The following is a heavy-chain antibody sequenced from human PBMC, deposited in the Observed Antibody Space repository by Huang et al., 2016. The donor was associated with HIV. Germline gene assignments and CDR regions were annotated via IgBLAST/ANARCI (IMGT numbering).Heavy chain of an antibody. V-gene: IGHV4-39*02. CDR2: IYYSGST. Sequence: QLQLQESGPGLVKPSETLSLTCTVSGGSIRRDNYYWGWIRQPPGKGLEWIGSIYYSGSTYYTPSLKRRVTITVDTAKNHFSVRMRSVTAADTAVYYCARLPGSITMIRGVITDPYWGQGTLVTVSS. CDR1: GGSIRRDNYY. CDR3: ARLPGSITMIRGVITDPY. J-gene: IGHJ4*02. D-gene: IGHD3-10*01.